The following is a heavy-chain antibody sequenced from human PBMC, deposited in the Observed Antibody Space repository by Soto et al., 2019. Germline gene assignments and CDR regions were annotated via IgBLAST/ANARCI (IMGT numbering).Heavy chain of an antibody. CDR3: ARGYNYSYGNY. J-gene: IGHJ4*02. CDR2: ISAYNGNT. Sequence: QVQLVQTGGEVKKPGASVKVSCKASGYTFNTYDISWVRQAPGQGLEWMGCISAYNGNTNYAQKLPGRVTMTTDTATTTAYMELSRLRSDDTDVYYWARGYNYSYGNYWGQGNQVNFSS. CDR1: GYTFNTYD. D-gene: IGHD5-18*01. V-gene: IGHV1-18*01.